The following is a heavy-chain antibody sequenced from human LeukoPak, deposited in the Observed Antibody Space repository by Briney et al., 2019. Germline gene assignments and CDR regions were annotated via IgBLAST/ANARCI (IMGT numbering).Heavy chain of an antibody. Sequence: ASGKVSCKASGYTCTSYDSHWVRQAPGQGLEWIRIIKPSGGSTSYAQKFQGRVTMTRDTSTSTVYMELSSLRSEDTAVYYCARDMLVPAAPQINWFDPWGQGTLVTVSS. D-gene: IGHD2-2*01. CDR3: ARDMLVPAAPQINWFDP. J-gene: IGHJ5*02. V-gene: IGHV1-46*01. CDR2: IKPSGGST. CDR1: GYTCTSYD.